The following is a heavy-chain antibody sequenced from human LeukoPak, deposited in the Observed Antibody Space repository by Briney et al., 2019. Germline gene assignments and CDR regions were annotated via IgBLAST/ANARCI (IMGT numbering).Heavy chain of an antibody. D-gene: IGHD6-19*01. J-gene: IGHJ4*02. CDR2: IKQDGSEK. V-gene: IGHV3-7*01. CDR1: GFTFSSYW. Sequence: GSLRLSCAASGFTFSSYWMSWVRQATGKGLEWVANIKQDGSEKYYVDSVKGRFTISRDNAKNSLYLQMNSLRAEDTAVYYCARDNKAYSSGWDEGASWFDYWGQGTLVTVSS. CDR3: ARDNKAYSSGWDEGASWFDY.